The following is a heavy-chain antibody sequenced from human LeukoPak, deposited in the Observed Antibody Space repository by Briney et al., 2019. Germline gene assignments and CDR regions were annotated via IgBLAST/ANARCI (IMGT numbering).Heavy chain of an antibody. CDR1: GGTFSSYA. Sequence: SVKVSXKASGGTFSSYAISWVRQAPGQGLEWMGRIIPIFGTANYAQKFQGRVTITTDESTSTAYMELSSLRSEDTAVYYCARQAGYSSSWYVGWFDPWGQGTLVTVSS. CDR2: IIPIFGTA. D-gene: IGHD6-13*01. J-gene: IGHJ5*02. V-gene: IGHV1-69*05. CDR3: ARQAGYSSSWYVGWFDP.